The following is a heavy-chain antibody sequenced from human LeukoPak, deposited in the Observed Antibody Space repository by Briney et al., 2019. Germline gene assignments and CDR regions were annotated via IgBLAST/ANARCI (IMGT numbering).Heavy chain of an antibody. V-gene: IGHV4-61*02. CDR2: ISASGNT. D-gene: IGHD4/OR15-4a*01. J-gene: IGHJ4*02. Sequence: SETLSLTCSVSGDSLNRGSYYWNWIWQPAGKGLEWLGRISASGNTNYNPSLKSRATISVDTSKNQFSLNLSSVTAADTAVYYCARHSYLNGCFGYWGQGTLVTVSS. CDR3: ARHSYLNGCFGY. CDR1: GDSLNRGSYY.